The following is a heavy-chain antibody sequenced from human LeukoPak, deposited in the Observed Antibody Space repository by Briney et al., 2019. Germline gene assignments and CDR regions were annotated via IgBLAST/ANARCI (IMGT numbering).Heavy chain of an antibody. Sequence: GGSLRLSCAASGFTFSSYWMHWVRQAPGKGLVWVSRINSDGSGTSYADSVKGRFTISRDNAKNTLYLQMNSLRAEDTAVYYCATWPDYYDSSGSVDAFDIWGQGTMVTVSS. D-gene: IGHD3-22*01. CDR3: ATWPDYYDSSGSVDAFDI. CDR2: INSDGSGT. J-gene: IGHJ3*02. V-gene: IGHV3-74*01. CDR1: GFTFSSYW.